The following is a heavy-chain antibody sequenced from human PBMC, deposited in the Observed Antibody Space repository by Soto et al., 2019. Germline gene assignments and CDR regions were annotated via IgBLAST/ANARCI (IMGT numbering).Heavy chain of an antibody. D-gene: IGHD2-15*01. V-gene: IGHV3-33*01. CDR2: IWYDGSNK. J-gene: IGHJ3*02. Sequence: HPGGSLRLSCAASVFPFSSYGMHWVRQAPGKGLEWLAVIWYDGSNKYYADSVKGRFTISRDNSKNTLYLQMNSLRAEDTAVYYCARDNVDIVVVVAATPGAFDIWGQGTMVTVSS. CDR3: ARDNVDIVVVVAATPGAFDI. CDR1: VFPFSSYG.